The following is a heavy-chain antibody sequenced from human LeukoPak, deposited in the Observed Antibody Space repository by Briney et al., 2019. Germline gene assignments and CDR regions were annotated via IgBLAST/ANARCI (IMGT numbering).Heavy chain of an antibody. J-gene: IGHJ4*02. Sequence: GGSLRLSCAASGFTFSSYAMSWVRQAPGKGLEWDSAISGSGGSTYYADSVKGRFTISRDNSKNTLYLQMNSLRAEDTAVYYCAKDTEKITMIVVVMAYWGQGTLVTVSS. CDR1: GFTFSSYA. V-gene: IGHV3-23*01. CDR2: ISGSGGST. D-gene: IGHD3-22*01. CDR3: AKDTEKITMIVVVMAY.